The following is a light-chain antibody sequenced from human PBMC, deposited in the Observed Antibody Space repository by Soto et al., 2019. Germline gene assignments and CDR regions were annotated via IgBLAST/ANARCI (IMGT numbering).Light chain of an antibody. CDR2: AAS. V-gene: IGKV3-20*01. J-gene: IGKJ2*01. CDR3: QQYGDSPET. Sequence: EIVLTQSPGTLPLFPGERATLSCRASQSVRSSYLAWYQVRPGQAPRLLIHAASRRATGIADRFSGSGSGTDFTLTISRLEPEDFAVYYCQQYGDSPETFGQGTKVEIK. CDR1: QSVRSSY.